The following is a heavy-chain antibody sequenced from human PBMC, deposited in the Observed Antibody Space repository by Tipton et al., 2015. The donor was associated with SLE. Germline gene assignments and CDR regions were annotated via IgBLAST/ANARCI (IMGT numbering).Heavy chain of an antibody. J-gene: IGHJ4*02. Sequence: SLRLSCAASGFTFSNYGMNWVRQAPGKGLDWVSSISSSSSYIYYADSVKGRFTISRDNAKNSLYLQMNSLRAEDTAVYYCARALGYCSGGSCYHPFDYWGQGTLVSVSS. D-gene: IGHD2-15*01. CDR2: ISSSSSYI. CDR1: GFTFSNYG. V-gene: IGHV3-21*01. CDR3: ARALGYCSGGSCYHPFDY.